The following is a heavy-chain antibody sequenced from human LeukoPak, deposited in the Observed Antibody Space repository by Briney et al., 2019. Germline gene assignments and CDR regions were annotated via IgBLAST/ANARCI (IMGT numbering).Heavy chain of an antibody. Sequence: GGSLRLSCEASGFTFSTYAMHWVRQAPGNGLEWVAITSSDETHKYYADSVRGRFTISRDNFKNTLYLQMKSLRAEDTAVFYCATPHLNSQALDVWGQGTVVTVSP. CDR3: ATPHLNSQALDV. J-gene: IGHJ3*01. D-gene: IGHD4-23*01. V-gene: IGHV3-30*01. CDR2: TSSDETHK. CDR1: GFTFSTYA.